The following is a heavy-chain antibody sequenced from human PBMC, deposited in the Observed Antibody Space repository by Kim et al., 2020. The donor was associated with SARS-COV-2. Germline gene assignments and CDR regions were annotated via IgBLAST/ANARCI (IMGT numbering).Heavy chain of an antibody. J-gene: IGHJ4*02. D-gene: IGHD3-10*01. CDR2: ST. V-gene: IGHV3-20*03. CDR3: VRGYIGGPFDL. Sequence: STACADSGKGRFIISRENAKKSLYLQMNSLGAEDTAFYYCVRGYIGGPFDLWGQGTRVTVSS.